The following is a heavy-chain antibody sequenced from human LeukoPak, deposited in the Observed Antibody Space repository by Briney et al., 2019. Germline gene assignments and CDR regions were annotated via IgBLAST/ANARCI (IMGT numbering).Heavy chain of an antibody. CDR2: INSDGSST. Sequence: GGSLRLSCAASGFTFSSYWMHWVRQAPGKGLVWVSRINSDGSSTSYADSVKGRFTISRDNSKNTLYLQMNSLRAEDTAVYYCAKFDDSSGYYLDAFDIWGQGTMVTVSS. CDR1: GFTFSSYW. CDR3: AKFDDSSGYYLDAFDI. V-gene: IGHV3-74*01. J-gene: IGHJ3*02. D-gene: IGHD3-22*01.